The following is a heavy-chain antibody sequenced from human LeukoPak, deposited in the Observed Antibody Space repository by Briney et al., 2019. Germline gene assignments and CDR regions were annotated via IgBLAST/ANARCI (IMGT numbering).Heavy chain of an antibody. CDR3: TTTKAGYSSSGPIDN. V-gene: IGHV3-15*01. CDR1: GVTFINAR. Sequence: PGGPLRLSCAASGVTFINARMSWFRQAPGKGLEWVGRIKSNSDGGTTDYAAPVKGRFTISRDDSKNTLYLQMNSLKTEDTALYYCTTTKAGYSSSGPIDNWGQGTLVTVSS. CDR2: IKSNSDGGTT. J-gene: IGHJ4*02. D-gene: IGHD6-13*01.